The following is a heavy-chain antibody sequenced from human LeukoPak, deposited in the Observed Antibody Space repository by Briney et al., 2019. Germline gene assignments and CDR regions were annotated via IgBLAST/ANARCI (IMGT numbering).Heavy chain of an antibody. CDR3: ARSGSGSYSTDY. Sequence: PSETLSLTCAVSGGSISSSNWWSWVRQPPGKGLEWIGEIYHSGSTNYNPSLKSRVTISVDKSKNQFSLKLSSVTAADAAVYYCARSGSGSYSTDYWGQGTLVTVSS. CDR2: IYHSGST. J-gene: IGHJ4*02. CDR1: GGSISSSNW. V-gene: IGHV4-4*02. D-gene: IGHD3-10*01.